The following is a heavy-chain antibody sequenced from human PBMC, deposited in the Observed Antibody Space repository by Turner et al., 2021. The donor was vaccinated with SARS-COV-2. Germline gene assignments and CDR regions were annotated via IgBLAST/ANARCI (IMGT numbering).Heavy chain of an antibody. Sequence: QLQLQESGPGLVKPSETLSLSCTASGGSTSSSYYYWGWIRQPPGKGLEWIGSIYYSGNTYYNPSLESRVTISVDASKNQFSRKLNSVTAADAAVYYCARHGPTSTTKAFDPWGQGTLVTVSS. CDR3: ARHGPTSTTKAFDP. V-gene: IGHV4-39*01. CDR1: GGSTSSSYYY. CDR2: IYYSGNT. J-gene: IGHJ5*02. D-gene: IGHD4-17*01.